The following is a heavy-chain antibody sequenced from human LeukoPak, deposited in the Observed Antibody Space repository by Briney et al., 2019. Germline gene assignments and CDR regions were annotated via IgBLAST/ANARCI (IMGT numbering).Heavy chain of an antibody. CDR3: ARGLVVPAAIRI. V-gene: IGHV4-34*01. CDR1: GGSFSDYY. Sequence: PSETLSLTCAVYGGSFSDYYWSWIRQPPGKGLEWIGEINHSGSTNYNPSLKSRVTISVDTSKNQFSLKLSSVTAADTAVYYCARGLVVPAAIRIWGQGTLVTVSS. J-gene: IGHJ4*02. CDR2: INHSGST. D-gene: IGHD2-2*02.